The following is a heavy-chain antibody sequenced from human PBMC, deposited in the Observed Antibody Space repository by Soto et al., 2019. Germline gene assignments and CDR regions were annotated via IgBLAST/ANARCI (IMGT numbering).Heavy chain of an antibody. CDR3: ATSTVTTYDHYYYMDV. D-gene: IGHD4-17*01. CDR2: INSDGSST. Sequence: GGSLRLSCAASGFTFSSYWMHWARQAPGKGLVWVSRINSDGSSTSYADSVKGRFTISRDNAKNTLFLQMNSLRAEDTAVYYCATSTVTTYDHYYYMDVWGKGTTVTVSS. V-gene: IGHV3-74*01. J-gene: IGHJ6*03. CDR1: GFTFSSYW.